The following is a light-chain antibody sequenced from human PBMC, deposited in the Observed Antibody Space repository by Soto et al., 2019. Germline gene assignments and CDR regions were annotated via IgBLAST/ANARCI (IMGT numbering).Light chain of an antibody. CDR3: QQYSNWPYT. J-gene: IGKJ2*01. CDR2: GAS. V-gene: IGKV3-15*01. CDR1: QSVNNN. Sequence: EIVMTQSPGTLSVSPGERATLSCRASQSVNNNLAWYQQKPGQAPSLLIYGASTRATGIPARFSGSGSGTEFSLTISSLQSEDVAAYYCQQYSNWPYTFGQGTKLEIK.